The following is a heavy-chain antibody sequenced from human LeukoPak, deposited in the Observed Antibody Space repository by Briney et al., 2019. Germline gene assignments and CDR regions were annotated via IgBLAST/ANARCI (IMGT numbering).Heavy chain of an antibody. V-gene: IGHV3-48*01. CDR3: ARDQAYSFDY. J-gene: IGHJ4*01. D-gene: IGHD4-11*01. CDR1: GFTFSAYS. CDR2: IGSSSSPI. Sequence: GGSLTLPCAASGFTFSAYSMNWVRQAPEKGLEWVSYIGSSSSPIYYADSVKGRFTISRDNAKNSLYLQMDSLRAEDTAVYYCARDQAYSFDYWGQATLPTVSS.